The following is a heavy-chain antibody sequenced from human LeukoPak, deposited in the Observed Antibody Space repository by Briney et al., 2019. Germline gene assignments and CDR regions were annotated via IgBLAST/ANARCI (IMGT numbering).Heavy chain of an antibody. D-gene: IGHD3-22*01. Sequence: GGSLRLSCAASGFTFDDYAMHWVRQAPGKGLEWVSGISWNSGSIGYADSVKGRFTISRDNAKNSLYLQMNSLRAEDTALYYCAIDIDYDSRGFDYWGQGTLVTVSS. J-gene: IGHJ4*02. CDR3: AIDIDYDSRGFDY. CDR2: ISWNSGSI. CDR1: GFTFDDYA. V-gene: IGHV3-9*01.